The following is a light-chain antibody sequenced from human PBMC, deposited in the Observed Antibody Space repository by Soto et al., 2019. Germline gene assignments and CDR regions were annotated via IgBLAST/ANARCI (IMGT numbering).Light chain of an antibody. Sequence: DIQMTQSPSTLSASLLDRVTITCRSSQSISSWLAWYQQKPGKAPKLLIYDASSLESGVPSRFSGSGSGTEFTLTISSLQPDDFATYYCQQFWTFGQGTKVDIK. CDR2: DAS. V-gene: IGKV1-5*01. J-gene: IGKJ1*01. CDR3: QQFWT. CDR1: QSISSW.